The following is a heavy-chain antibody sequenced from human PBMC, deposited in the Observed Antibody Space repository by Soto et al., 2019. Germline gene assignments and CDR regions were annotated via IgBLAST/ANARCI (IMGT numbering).Heavy chain of an antibody. V-gene: IGHV3-15*07. CDR3: AHLLGGCPGARCSPLRFDY. D-gene: IGHD2-8*02. CDR2: IKRRTDGETT. J-gene: IGHJ4*02. CDR1: GFSFNKAW. Sequence: GGSLRLSCAASGFSFNKAWMNWVRQAPGKGLEWVGRIKRRTDGETTDYAAPVQGRFTISRDDSKNTLYLQMNSLEVEDTATYYCAHLLGGCPGARCSPLRFDYWGQGTLVTVSS.